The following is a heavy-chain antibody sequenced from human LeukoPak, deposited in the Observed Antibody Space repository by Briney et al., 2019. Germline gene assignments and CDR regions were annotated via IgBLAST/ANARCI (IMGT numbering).Heavy chain of an antibody. D-gene: IGHD6-19*01. V-gene: IGHV3-23*01. Sequence: GGSLRLSCAASGFTFSSYAMSWVRQAPGKGLEWVSAISGSGGSTYYADSVKGRFTISRDNSKNTLYLQMNSLRDEDTAVYYCAKAGWYDYYYGMDVWGQGTTVTVSS. CDR1: GFTFSSYA. CDR2: ISGSGGST. CDR3: AKAGWYDYYYGMDV. J-gene: IGHJ6*02.